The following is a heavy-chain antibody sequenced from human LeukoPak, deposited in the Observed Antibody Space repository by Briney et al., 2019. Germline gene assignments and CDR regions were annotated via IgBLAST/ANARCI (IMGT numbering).Heavy chain of an antibody. V-gene: IGHV3-74*01. Sequence: PGGSPRLSCAASGFTFSSYWMHWVRQAPGKGLVWVSRINSDGSSTSYADSVKGRFTISRDNAKNTLYLQMNSLRAEDTAVYYCAREGGSYSNYEIDYWGQGTLVTVSS. CDR3: AREGGSYSNYEIDY. D-gene: IGHD4-11*01. CDR1: GFTFSSYW. J-gene: IGHJ4*02. CDR2: INSDGSST.